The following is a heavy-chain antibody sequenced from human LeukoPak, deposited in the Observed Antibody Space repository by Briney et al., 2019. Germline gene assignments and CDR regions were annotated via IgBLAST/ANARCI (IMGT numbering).Heavy chain of an antibody. CDR3: ARGRPHGNDY. J-gene: IGHJ4*02. CDR1: GFTFSSYW. V-gene: IGHV3-74*01. Sequence: GGSLRLSWAASGFTFSSYWMNWVRQAPGKGLVWVSRIASDGSSTTYADSVKGRFSISRDNAKNTLYLQMNSLRVEDTAVYYCARGRPHGNDYWGQGTLVTVSS. CDR2: IASDGSST. D-gene: IGHD4-23*01.